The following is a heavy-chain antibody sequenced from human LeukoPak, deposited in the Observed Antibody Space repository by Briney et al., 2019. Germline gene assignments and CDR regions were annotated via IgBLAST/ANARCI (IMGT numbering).Heavy chain of an antibody. CDR3: ARGADGVSSNSRGWFDP. CDR1: GFIVSSNY. J-gene: IGHJ5*02. Sequence: GGSLRLSCAASGFIVSSNYMTWVRQAPGKGLEWVAFIRYDGSYKYYADSVKGRFTFSRDNSKNTLYLQMNSLRAEDTAVYSCARGADGVSSNSRGWFDPWGQGTLVTVSS. D-gene: IGHD2-15*01. V-gene: IGHV3-30*02. CDR2: IRYDGSYK.